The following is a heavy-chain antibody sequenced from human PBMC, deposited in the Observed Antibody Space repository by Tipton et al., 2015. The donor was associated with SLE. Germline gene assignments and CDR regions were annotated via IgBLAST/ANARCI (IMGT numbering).Heavy chain of an antibody. Sequence: TLSLTCTISGGSISSSDYYWAWIRQPPGKGLEWIGSIYYSGSTNYNPSLKSRVTISKDMSKNHFSLKLNSVTAADTAVYYCTRGVRGSGHSPNWAFVLWGPGTLVTVSS. J-gene: IGHJ2*01. CDR2: IYYSGST. D-gene: IGHD3-22*01. CDR1: GGSISSSDYY. CDR3: TRGVRGSGHSPNWAFVL. V-gene: IGHV4-39*02.